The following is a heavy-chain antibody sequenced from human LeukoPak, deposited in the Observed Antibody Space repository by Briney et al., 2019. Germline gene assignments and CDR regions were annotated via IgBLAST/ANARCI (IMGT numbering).Heavy chain of an antibody. Sequence: GGSLRLSCAASGFTFSSYSMNWVRQAPGKGLEWVSYISSSSSTIYYADSVKGRFTISRDNAKNSLYLQMNSLRAEDTVVYYCASVPFWSGTSEFDPWGQGTLVTVSS. CDR1: GFTFSSYS. J-gene: IGHJ5*02. D-gene: IGHD3-3*01. CDR3: ASVPFWSGTSEFDP. CDR2: ISSSSSTI. V-gene: IGHV3-48*01.